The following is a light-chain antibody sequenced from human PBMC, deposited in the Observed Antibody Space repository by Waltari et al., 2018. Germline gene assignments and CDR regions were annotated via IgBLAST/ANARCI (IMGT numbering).Light chain of an antibody. CDR3: QNHERLPAM. CDR1: QSISRY. J-gene: IGKJ1*01. CDR2: AAS. V-gene: IGKV3-20*01. Sequence: EIVLTQSPGTLSLPQGERASLSCRASQSISRYLAWYQQKPGQAPRLLIYAASSRATGIPDRFSGSGSGTDFSLTISRLEPEDFAVYYCQNHERLPAMFGQGTKVEIK.